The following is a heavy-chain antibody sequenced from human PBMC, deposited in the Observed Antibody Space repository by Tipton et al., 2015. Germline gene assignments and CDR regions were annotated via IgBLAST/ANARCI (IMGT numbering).Heavy chain of an antibody. CDR1: GGSISSSSYY. Sequence: TLSLTCTVSGGSISSSSYYWGWIRQPPGKGLEWIGSIYYSGSTYYNSSPKSRVTMSVDTSKNQLSLKLSSVTAADTAVYYCARRDYSRDYWGQGTQVTVSS. J-gene: IGHJ4*02. CDR2: IYYSGST. V-gene: IGHV4-39*01. CDR3: ARRDYSRDY. D-gene: IGHD2-15*01.